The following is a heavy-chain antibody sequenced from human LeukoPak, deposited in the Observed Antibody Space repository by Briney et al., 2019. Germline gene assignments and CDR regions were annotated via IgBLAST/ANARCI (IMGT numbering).Heavy chain of an antibody. D-gene: IGHD6-25*01. CDR3: ARSRGRGYSDY. Sequence: PSETLSLTCTVSGGSISSYYWSWIRQSPGKGLEWIGYIYHSGNTKYNPSLKSRITISVDTSKSQFSLKLSSVTAADTAVYYCARSRGRGYSDYWGQGTLVTVSS. CDR2: IYHSGNT. J-gene: IGHJ4*02. CDR1: GGSISSYY. V-gene: IGHV4-59*12.